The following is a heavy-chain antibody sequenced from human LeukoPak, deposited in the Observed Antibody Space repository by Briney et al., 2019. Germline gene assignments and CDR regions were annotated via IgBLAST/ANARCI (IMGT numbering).Heavy chain of an antibody. J-gene: IGHJ6*03. CDR1: GYTFIGYY. Sequence: ASVKVSCKASGYTFIGYYMHWVRQAPGQGLEWMGRINPNSGGTNYAQKFQGRVTMTRDTSISTAYMELSRLRSDDTAVYYCARAQTGETYDFWSGYPIYYYMDVWGKGTTVTVSS. D-gene: IGHD3-3*01. V-gene: IGHV1-2*06. CDR2: INPNSGGT. CDR3: ARAQTGETYDFWSGYPIYYYMDV.